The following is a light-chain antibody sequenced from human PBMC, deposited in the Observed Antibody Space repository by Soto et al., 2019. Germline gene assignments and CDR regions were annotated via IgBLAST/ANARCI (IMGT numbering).Light chain of an antibody. J-gene: IGKJ1*01. V-gene: IGKV1-17*01. CDR1: QGIRND. Sequence: DIQMTQSPASLSASVGDRVIITCRASQGIRNDLGWYQQKVGKAPKRLIFAASSLQSGMPSRFSGSGSGTEFTLTISSLQPEDFGSYYCLQYNRYPRTFGQGTRVDIK. CDR2: AAS. CDR3: LQYNRYPRT.